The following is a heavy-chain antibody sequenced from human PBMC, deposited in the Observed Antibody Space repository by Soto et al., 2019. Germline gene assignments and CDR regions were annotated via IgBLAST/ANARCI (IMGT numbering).Heavy chain of an antibody. CDR2: FLIGGDT. CDR3: AREPLWSGPLPLDAFDL. D-gene: IGHD3-3*01. J-gene: IGHJ3*01. Sequence: PGESLKISCAASGFVVTDYYMSWVRQAPGKGLEWVAVFLIGGDTHYGESVKGRFTISRDNSKNTLYLQMNSLRAEDTAVYYCAREPLWSGPLPLDAFDLWGQGTMVTV. V-gene: IGHV3-53*01. CDR1: GFVVTDYY.